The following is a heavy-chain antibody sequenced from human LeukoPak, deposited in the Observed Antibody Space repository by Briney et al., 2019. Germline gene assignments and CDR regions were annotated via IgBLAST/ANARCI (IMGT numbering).Heavy chain of an antibody. Sequence: ASVNVSCKASGYTFTNYYMHWVRQAPGQGLEWMGIINPSGGSTSYAQKFQGRVTMTRDTSTSTAYMALSSLRSEDTAVYYCARDHGRQWLAPPRSDAFDIWGQGTMVTVSS. V-gene: IGHV1-46*01. CDR3: ARDHGRQWLAPPRSDAFDI. CDR1: GYTFTNYY. D-gene: IGHD6-19*01. J-gene: IGHJ3*02. CDR2: INPSGGST.